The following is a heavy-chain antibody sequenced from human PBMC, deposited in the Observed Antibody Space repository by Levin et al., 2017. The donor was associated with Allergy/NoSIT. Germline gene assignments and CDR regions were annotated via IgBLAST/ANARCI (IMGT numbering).Heavy chain of an antibody. V-gene: IGHV3-30*18. D-gene: IGHD6-6*01. CDR1: GFTFRTYG. J-gene: IGHJ4*02. CDR3: AKDVYSTSFSGYFEY. CDR2: ISYDGSNK. Sequence: GGSLRLSCAASGFTFRTYGIHWVRQAPGKGLEWVAFISYDGSNKYYADSVKGRFTVSRDNSKSTLFLQMNSLRAEDTALYYCAKDVYSTSFSGYFEYWGQGILVTVSS.